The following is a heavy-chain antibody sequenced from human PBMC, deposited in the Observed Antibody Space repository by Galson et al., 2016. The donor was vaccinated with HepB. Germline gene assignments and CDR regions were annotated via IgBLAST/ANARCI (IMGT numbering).Heavy chain of an antibody. D-gene: IGHD3-3*01. V-gene: IGHV1-3*01. CDR3: ARDPVYYGLPYGMDV. J-gene: IGHJ6*02. CDR1: GYSFTSYS. CDR2: INPGKGNT. Sequence: SVKVSCKASGYSFTSYSVHWVRQAPGKRLEWMGWINPGKGNTEYSQTFQGRATITRETSARTVYVELIGLTAADTARYYCARDPVYYGLPYGMDVWGHGTTVIVSS.